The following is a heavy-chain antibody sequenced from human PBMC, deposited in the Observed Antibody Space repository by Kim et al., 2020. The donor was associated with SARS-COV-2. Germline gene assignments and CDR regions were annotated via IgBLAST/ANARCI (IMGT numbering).Heavy chain of an antibody. CDR1: RFTFSNYA. Sequence: GGSLRLSCAASRFTFSNYAITWVRQAPGKGLEWVSSISAGGDRTHYADSVKGRFTISRDNSKDTLYLQVDSLRAEDTALYYCVKGTSNYHFQVMDVWGQGTTVTVSS. CDR3: VKGTSNYHFQVMDV. D-gene: IGHD1-26*01. CDR2: ISAGGDRT. V-gene: IGHV3-23*01. J-gene: IGHJ6*02.